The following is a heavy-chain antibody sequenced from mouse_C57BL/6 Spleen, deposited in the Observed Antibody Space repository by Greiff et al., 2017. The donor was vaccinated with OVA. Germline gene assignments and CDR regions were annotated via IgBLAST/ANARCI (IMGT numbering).Heavy chain of an antibody. CDR1: GYTLTSYW. CDR2: IYPGSGST. CDR3: ARGGLYYDYDWYFDV. V-gene: IGHV1-55*01. J-gene: IGHJ1*03. Sequence: QVQLQQSGAELVKPGASVKMSCKASGYTLTSYWIPWVKQRPGQGLEWIGDIYPGSGSTNYNEKFKSKATLTVDTSSSTAYMQLSSLTSEDSAVYYCARGGLYYDYDWYFDVWGTGTTVTVSS. D-gene: IGHD2-4*01.